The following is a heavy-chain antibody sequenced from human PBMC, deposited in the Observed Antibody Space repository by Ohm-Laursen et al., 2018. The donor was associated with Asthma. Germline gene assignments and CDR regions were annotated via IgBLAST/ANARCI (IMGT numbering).Heavy chain of an antibody. V-gene: IGHV1-8*01. CDR1: GYTFTNYD. CDR3: AREEYYYDSSGLRYNWFDP. D-gene: IGHD3-22*01. J-gene: IGHJ5*02. CDR2: MTPNSGNT. Sequence: ASVKVSCKVSGYTFTNYDINWVRQATGQGLEWMGWMTPNSGNTGYAQKFQGRVTMTRNTSISTAYMELSTLRSEDTAVYYCAREEYYYDSSGLRYNWFDPWGQGTLVTVSS.